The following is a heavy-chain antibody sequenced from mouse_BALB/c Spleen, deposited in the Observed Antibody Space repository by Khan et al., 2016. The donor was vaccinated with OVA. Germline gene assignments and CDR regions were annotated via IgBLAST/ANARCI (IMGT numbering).Heavy chain of an antibody. CDR1: GYAFTSYL. V-gene: IGHV1-54*01. Sequence: QVQLQQSGAELVRPGTSVKVSCKASGYAFTSYLIEWINQRPGQGLEWIGLINPGNGNINYNEKLKGKATLTADKSSRIAYMQLSSLTSEDSAGEFCARAQLGRRFDYWGQGTTLTVSS. J-gene: IGHJ2*01. CDR3: ARAQLGRRFDY. CDR2: INPGNGNI. D-gene: IGHD3-1*01.